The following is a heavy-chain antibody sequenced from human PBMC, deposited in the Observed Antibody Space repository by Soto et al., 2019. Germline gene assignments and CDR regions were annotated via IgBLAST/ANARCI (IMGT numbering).Heavy chain of an antibody. CDR1: GGSFSGYY. CDR2: INHSGST. J-gene: IGHJ4*02. V-gene: IGHV4-34*01. CDR3: ARLPQDY. Sequence: SETLSLTCAVYGGSFSGYYWSWIRQPPGKGLEWIGEINHSGSTNYNPSLKSRVTISVDTSKNQFSLKLSSVTAADTAVYYCARLPQDYWGQGTLVTVAS.